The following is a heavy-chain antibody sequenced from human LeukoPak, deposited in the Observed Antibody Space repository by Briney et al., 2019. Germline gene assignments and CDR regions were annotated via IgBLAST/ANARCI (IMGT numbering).Heavy chain of an antibody. CDR3: AGDTPPGGDYYFDH. Sequence: PGGSLRLSCAPSGFSFSTYGMHWVRQAPGKGLEWGGLIWNAGTNTYYADSAKGRFTISRDNSKNTLYLQMNSLRAEDTAVYYCAGDTPPGGDYYFDHWGQGPLVTVSS. D-gene: IGHD3-16*01. CDR1: GFSFSTYG. CDR2: IWNAGTNT. V-gene: IGHV3-33*01. J-gene: IGHJ4*02.